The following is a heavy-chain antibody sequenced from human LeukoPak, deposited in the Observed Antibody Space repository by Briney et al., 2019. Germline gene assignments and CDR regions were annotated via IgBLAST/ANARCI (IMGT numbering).Heavy chain of an antibody. CDR1: GGSVSSSSSF. CDR2: FYYGGNT. Sequence: PSETLSLTCTVSGGSVSSSSSFWTWIRQPPGKGLEWIGSFYYGGNTYYNSSLKSRLTISVDTSKNQFSLKLSSVTAADTAVYYCARESVEGSAGDYGDFFDYWGQGTLVTVSS. V-gene: IGHV4-39*02. D-gene: IGHD4-17*01. CDR3: ARESVEGSAGDYGDFFDY. J-gene: IGHJ4*02.